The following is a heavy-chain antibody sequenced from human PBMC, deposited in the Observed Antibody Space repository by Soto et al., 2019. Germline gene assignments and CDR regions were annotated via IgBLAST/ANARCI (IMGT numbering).Heavy chain of an antibody. CDR1: GGSISSYY. J-gene: IGHJ6*02. D-gene: IGHD3-3*01. CDR2: IYYSGST. Sequence: SETLSLTCTVSGGSISSYYWNWIRQPPGKGLEWIGYIYYSGSTNYNPSLKSRVTISVDTSKNQFSLQLNSVTPEDTAIYYCARTRVYDSYNYYGMAVWGQGTTVTVSS. CDR3: ARTRVYDSYNYYGMAV. V-gene: IGHV4-59*12.